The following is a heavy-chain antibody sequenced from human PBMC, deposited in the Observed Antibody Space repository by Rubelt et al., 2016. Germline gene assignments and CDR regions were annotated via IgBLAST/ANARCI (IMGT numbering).Heavy chain of an antibody. CDR3: AKDVSYTSGWAKYYFDY. V-gene: IGHV3-23*04. D-gene: IGHD6-19*01. CDR1: RFTFSTYA. CDR2: ISGSGGST. Sequence: EVQLVESGGGLEQPGGSLRLSCAASRFTFSTYAMNWVRQAPGRGLEWVSGISGSGGSTYYADSVKGRFTISRDNSKNTLYRQMDSLGAEETAVVYWAKDVSYTSGWAKYYFDYWGQGTLVTVSS. J-gene: IGHJ4*02.